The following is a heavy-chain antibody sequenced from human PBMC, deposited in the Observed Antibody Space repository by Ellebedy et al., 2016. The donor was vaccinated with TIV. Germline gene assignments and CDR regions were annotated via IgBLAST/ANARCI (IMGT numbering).Heavy chain of an antibody. D-gene: IGHD6-19*01. CDR1: GFTFSSFA. J-gene: IGHJ4*02. V-gene: IGHV3-48*03. Sequence: PGGSLRLSCEASGFTFSSFAMNWVRQVPGKAPEWLAYILPSGGGIYYADSVKGRFTVSRDNSMTTVYLEMNSLRAEDTALYYCARDLDKSSGWYGGAAYWGQGTQVTVSS. CDR3: ARDLDKSSGWYGGAAY. CDR2: ILPSGGGI.